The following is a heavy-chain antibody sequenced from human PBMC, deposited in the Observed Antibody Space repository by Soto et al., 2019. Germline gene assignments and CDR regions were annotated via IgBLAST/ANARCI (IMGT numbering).Heavy chain of an antibody. CDR1: GGTFSSYT. V-gene: IGHV1-69*08. J-gene: IGHJ6*02. CDR2: IITILGIA. Sequence: QVQLVQSGAEVKKPGSSVKVSCKASGGTFSSYTISWVRQAPGQGLEWMGRIITILGIANYAQKFQGRFTITADKSTSTAYMELSSLRSEDTAVYYCARDYSGMDVWGQGTTVTVSS. CDR3: ARDYSGMDV.